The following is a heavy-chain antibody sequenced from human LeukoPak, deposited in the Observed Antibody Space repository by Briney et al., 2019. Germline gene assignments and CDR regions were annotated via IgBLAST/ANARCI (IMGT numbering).Heavy chain of an antibody. D-gene: IGHD6-19*01. CDR1: GFTFSSYS. V-gene: IGHV3-21*01. CDR3: ARGWSAVAGTGVDY. J-gene: IGHJ4*02. CDR2: ISSSSSYT. Sequence: PGGSLRLSCAASGFTFSSYSMNWVRQAPGKGLEWVSSISSSSSYTYYADSVKGRFTISRDNAKNSLYLQMNSLRAEDTAVYYCARGWSAVAGTGVDYWGQGTLVTVSS.